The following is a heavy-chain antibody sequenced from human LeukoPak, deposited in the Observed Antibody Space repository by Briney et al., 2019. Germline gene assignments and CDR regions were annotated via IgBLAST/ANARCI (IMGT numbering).Heavy chain of an antibody. CDR3: ARVPTYYYDRSDY. V-gene: IGHV3-7*01. J-gene: IGHJ4*02. Sequence: GGSLRLSCAASGFTLSSYWMSWVRQAPGKGLEWVANIKQDGSEKYYVDSVKGRFTISRDNAKNSLYLQMNSLRAEDTAVYYCARVPTYYYDRSDYWGQGTLVTVSS. CDR1: GFTLSSYW. D-gene: IGHD3-22*01. CDR2: IKQDGSEK.